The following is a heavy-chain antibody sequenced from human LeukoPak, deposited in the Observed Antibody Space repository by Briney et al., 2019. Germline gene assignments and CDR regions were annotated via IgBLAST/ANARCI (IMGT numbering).Heavy chain of an antibody. CDR3: ARVNDCTGSSCSTRWFDP. Sequence: SETLSLTCTVSGGSISSDNFYWGWIRQPPGKGPEWVGSVYYGGSPDYNPSLTGRVTMSVDTSKDQFSLKLRSVTAADTAVYFCARVNDCTGSSCSTRWFDPWGQGTLVTVSS. V-gene: IGHV4-39*07. D-gene: IGHD2-15*01. CDR1: GGSISSDNFY. J-gene: IGHJ5*02. CDR2: VYYGGSP.